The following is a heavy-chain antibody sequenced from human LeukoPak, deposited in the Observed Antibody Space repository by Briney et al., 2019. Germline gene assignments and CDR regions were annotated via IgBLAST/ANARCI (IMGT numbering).Heavy chain of an antibody. D-gene: IGHD6-13*01. CDR3: AKAGFSSSWSKPDNWFDP. V-gene: IGHV3-30*04. Sequence: GRSLRLSCAASGFTFSSYAMHWVRQAPGKGLEWVAVISYDGSNKYYADSVKGRFTISRDNSKNTLYLQMNSLRAEDTAVYYCAKAGFSSSWSKPDNWFDPWGQGTLVTVSS. CDR2: ISYDGSNK. CDR1: GFTFSSYA. J-gene: IGHJ5*02.